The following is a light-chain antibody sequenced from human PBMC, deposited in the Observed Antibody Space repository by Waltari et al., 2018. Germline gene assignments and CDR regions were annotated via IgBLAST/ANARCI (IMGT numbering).Light chain of an antibody. CDR3: HQSAGSPQT. CDR2: GAS. Sequence: IVMTQSPGILSLSPGERATLSCRASQNLSANYVAWYQHQPGQPPRLLIFGASSRAAGIPDRFSGRGSATDFTLTISRLEPEDFTMYFCHQSAGSPQTFGPGTKLDIK. J-gene: IGKJ2*01. V-gene: IGKV3-20*01. CDR1: QNLSANY.